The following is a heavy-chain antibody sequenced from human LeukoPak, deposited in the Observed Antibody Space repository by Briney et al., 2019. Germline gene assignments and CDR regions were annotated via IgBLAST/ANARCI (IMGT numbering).Heavy chain of an antibody. CDR3: ARLYREYSSGWYGYGWYYFDY. J-gene: IGHJ4*02. D-gene: IGHD6-19*01. Sequence: SETLSLTCTVSGGSISTYYWSWIRQPAGKGLEWIGRIYTSGSTNYNPSLKSRVTMSVDTSKNQFSLKLSSVTAADTAVYYCARLYREYSSGWYGYGWYYFDYWGQGTLVTVSS. CDR1: GGSISTYY. CDR2: IYTSGST. V-gene: IGHV4-4*07.